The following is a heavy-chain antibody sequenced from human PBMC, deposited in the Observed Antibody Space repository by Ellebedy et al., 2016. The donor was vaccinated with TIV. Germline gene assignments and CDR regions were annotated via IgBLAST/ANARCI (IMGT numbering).Heavy chain of an antibody. Sequence: SETLSLXXTVSGVSIRSSLYYWGWIRQPPGKGLEWVGSLFQSGSTYYNPSLKSRVTISDDTSKNQFSLRLTSVTAADTAVYYCATYRGAIDSFDIWGQGTLVTVSS. V-gene: IGHV4-39*01. CDR3: ATYRGAIDSFDI. D-gene: IGHD3-10*01. CDR2: LFQSGST. J-gene: IGHJ3*02. CDR1: GVSIRSSLYY.